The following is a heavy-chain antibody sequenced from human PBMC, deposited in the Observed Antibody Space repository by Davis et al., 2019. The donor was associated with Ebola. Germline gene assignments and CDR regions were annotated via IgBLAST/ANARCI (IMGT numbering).Heavy chain of an antibody. Sequence: AASVKVSCKASGGTFHSYAISWVRQAPGQGLEWMGGIIPIIARENYAQKFQGRLTISADASTNTAYMELSSLRSDDTAVYYCARGDRMTDQVEYFDYWGQGTLVTVSS. V-gene: IGHV1-69*13. D-gene: IGHD1-1*01. CDR2: IIPIIARE. CDR3: ARGDRMTDQVEYFDY. J-gene: IGHJ4*02. CDR1: GGTFHSYA.